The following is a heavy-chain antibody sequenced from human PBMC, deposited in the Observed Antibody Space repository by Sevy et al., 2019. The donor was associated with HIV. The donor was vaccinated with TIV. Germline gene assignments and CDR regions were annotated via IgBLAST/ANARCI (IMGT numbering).Heavy chain of an antibody. J-gene: IGHJ4*02. D-gene: IGHD3-22*01. V-gene: IGHV4-34*01. CDR2: IHHSGST. Sequence: SETLSLTCAVYGASFRNFYWSWIRQSPGKGLEWIGEIHHSGSTNFNPSLESRVTMSEDKSKSQFSLNLRSVTAADKAVYYCARGRHLSEFDSSGYFFDSWGPGTLVTVS. CDR1: GASFRNFY. CDR3: ARGRHLSEFDSSGYFFDS.